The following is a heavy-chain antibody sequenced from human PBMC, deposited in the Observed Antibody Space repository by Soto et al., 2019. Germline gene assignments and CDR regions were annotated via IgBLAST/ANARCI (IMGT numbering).Heavy chain of an antibody. D-gene: IGHD3-9*01. Sequence: PSETLSLTCTVSGGSISSYYWSWIRQPPGKGLEWIGYIYYSGSTNYNPSLKSRVTISVDTSKNQFSLKLSSVTAADTAVYYFARDLTYFDILTGYERYYGMDVWGQGTTVTVSS. CDR1: GGSISSYY. CDR3: ARDLTYFDILTGYERYYGMDV. V-gene: IGHV4-59*01. J-gene: IGHJ6*02. CDR2: IYYSGST.